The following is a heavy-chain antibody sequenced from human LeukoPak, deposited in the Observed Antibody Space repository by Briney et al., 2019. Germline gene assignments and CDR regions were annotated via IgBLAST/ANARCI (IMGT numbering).Heavy chain of an antibody. CDR2: ISYDGNNK. D-gene: IGHD3-10*01. J-gene: IGHJ4*02. Sequence: PGGSLRLSCAASGFTFSSYGMHWVRQAPGKGLEWVAVISYDGNNKYYAASVKGRFTISRDNSKNSLYLQMNSLRAEDTAVYYCAMTRDMVRGVIPRPRFDYWGQGTLVTVSS. CDR1: GFTFSSYG. CDR3: AMTRDMVRGVIPRPRFDY. V-gene: IGHV3-30*03.